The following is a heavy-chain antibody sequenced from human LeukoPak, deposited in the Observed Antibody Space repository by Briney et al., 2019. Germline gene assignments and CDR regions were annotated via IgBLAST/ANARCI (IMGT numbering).Heavy chain of an antibody. D-gene: IGHD3-22*01. V-gene: IGHV3-23*01. CDR2: ISGSGGST. CDR1: GFTFSSYA. J-gene: IGHJ4*02. CDR3: AKSKYYYDSSLGGDY. Sequence: PGGSLRLSCAASGFTFSSYAMSWVRQAPGKGLEWVSAISGSGGSTYYADSVKGRFTISRDNSKNTLYLQMNSPRAEDTAVYYCAKSKYYYDSSLGGDYWGQGTLVTVSS.